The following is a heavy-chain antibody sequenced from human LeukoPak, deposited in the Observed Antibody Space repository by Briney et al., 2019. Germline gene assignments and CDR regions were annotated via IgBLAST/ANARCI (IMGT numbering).Heavy chain of an antibody. V-gene: IGHV1-18*01. CDR1: GYIFISYG. J-gene: IGHJ2*01. CDR3: ARDGGATTTVTHAWYFDL. CDR2: ISGYNGNT. Sequence: VASVKVSCMASGYIFISYGLSWVRQAPGQGLEWMGWISGYNGNTNFAQKFQGRVTMTTDTSTSTAYMELRSLRSDDTAVYYCARDGGATTTVTHAWYFDLWGRGTLVTVSS. D-gene: IGHD4-17*01.